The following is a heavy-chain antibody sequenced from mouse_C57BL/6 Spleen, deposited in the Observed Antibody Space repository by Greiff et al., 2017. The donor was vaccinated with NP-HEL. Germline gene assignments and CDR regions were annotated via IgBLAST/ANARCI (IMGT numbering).Heavy chain of an antibody. CDR1: GFTFSSYA. J-gene: IGHJ1*03. D-gene: IGHD1-1*01. CDR3: ARPTVVARYFDV. CDR2: ISDGGSYT. V-gene: IGHV5-4*01. Sequence: EVQLVESGGGLVKPGGSLKLSCAASGFTFSSYAMSWVRQTPEKRLEWVATISDGGSYTYYPDNVKGRFTISRDNAKNNLYLQMSHLKSEDTAMYYCARPTVVARYFDVWGTGTTVTVSS.